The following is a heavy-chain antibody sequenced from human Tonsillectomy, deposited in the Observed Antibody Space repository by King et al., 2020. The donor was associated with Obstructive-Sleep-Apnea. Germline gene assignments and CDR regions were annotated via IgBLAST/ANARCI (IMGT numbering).Heavy chain of an antibody. Sequence: VQLVESGGGLVQPGRSLRLSCAASGFTFDDYAMHWVRQAPGKGLEWVSGISWDSGSICYAGSVKGRFTISRDNAKNSLYLQMNSLRAEDTALYYCAKGVGPIPRTSWFDPWGQGTLVTVSS. V-gene: IGHV3-9*01. CDR1: GFTFDDYA. CDR2: ISWDSGSI. J-gene: IGHJ5*02. D-gene: IGHD1-26*01. CDR3: AKGVGPIPRTSWFDP.